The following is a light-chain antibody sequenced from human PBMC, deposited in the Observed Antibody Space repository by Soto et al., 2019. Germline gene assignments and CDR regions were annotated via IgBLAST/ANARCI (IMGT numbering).Light chain of an antibody. V-gene: IGLV2-14*01. Sequence: QSALTQPASVSGSPGQSITISCTGTTSDVGGYNYVSWYQQHPGKVPKLLIHEVSNRPSGVSNRFSGSKSGNTASLTISGLQAEDEADYYCLSNTSSSGYVFGTGTKLTLL. CDR3: LSNTSSSGYV. CDR2: EVS. J-gene: IGLJ1*01. CDR1: TSDVGGYNY.